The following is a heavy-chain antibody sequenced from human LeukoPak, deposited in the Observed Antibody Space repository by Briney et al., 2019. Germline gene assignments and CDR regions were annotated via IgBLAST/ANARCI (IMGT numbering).Heavy chain of an antibody. CDR2: ISGSGGST. CDR1: GFTFSSYA. Sequence: PRGSLRPSCAASGFTFSSYAMSWVRQAPGKGLEWVSAISGSGGSTYYADSVKGRFTISRDNSKNTLYLQMNSLRAEDTAVYYCARSFGVPTLGGVFDYWGQGTLVTVSS. D-gene: IGHD3-3*01. CDR3: ARSFGVPTLGGVFDY. V-gene: IGHV3-23*01. J-gene: IGHJ4*02.